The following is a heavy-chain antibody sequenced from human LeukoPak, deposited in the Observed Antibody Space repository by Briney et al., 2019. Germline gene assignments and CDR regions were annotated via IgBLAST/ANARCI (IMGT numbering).Heavy chain of an antibody. Sequence: ASVKVSCKASGGTFSSYAISWVRQAPGQGLEWMGRIIPILGIANYAQKFQGRVTITADKSMSTAYMELSSLRSQDTAVYYCARRGTYYHTDWFDPWGQGTLVTVSS. CDR3: ARRGTYYHTDWFDP. CDR1: GGTFSSYA. CDR2: IIPILGIA. D-gene: IGHD3-9*01. V-gene: IGHV1-69*04. J-gene: IGHJ5*02.